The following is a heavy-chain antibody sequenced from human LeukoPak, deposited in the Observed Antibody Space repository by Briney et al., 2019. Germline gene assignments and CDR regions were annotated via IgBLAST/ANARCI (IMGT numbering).Heavy chain of an antibody. J-gene: IGHJ5*02. V-gene: IGHV1-69*13. CDR3: ARQLEWFRNWFDP. CDR1: GGTFSSYA. CDR2: IIPIFGTA. D-gene: IGHD3-3*01. Sequence: GASVKVSCKASGGTFSSYAISWVRQAPGQGLEWMGGIIPIFGTANYAQKFQGRVTITADESTSTAYMELSSLRSEDTAVYYCARQLEWFRNWFDPWGQGTLVTVSS.